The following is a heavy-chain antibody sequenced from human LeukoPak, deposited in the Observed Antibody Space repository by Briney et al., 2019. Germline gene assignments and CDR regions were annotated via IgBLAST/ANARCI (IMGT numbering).Heavy chain of an antibody. CDR2: INHSGST. V-gene: IGHV4-34*01. CDR3: ARGLVHGYAAAFYYYYYGMDV. J-gene: IGHJ6*02. CDR1: GGSFSGYY. D-gene: IGHD5-12*01. Sequence: SETLSLTCADYGGSFSGYYWSWIRQPPGKGLEWIGEINHSGSTNYNPSLKSRVTISVDTSKNQFSLKLSSVTAADTAVYYCARGLVHGYAAAFYYYYYGMDVWGQGTTVTVPS.